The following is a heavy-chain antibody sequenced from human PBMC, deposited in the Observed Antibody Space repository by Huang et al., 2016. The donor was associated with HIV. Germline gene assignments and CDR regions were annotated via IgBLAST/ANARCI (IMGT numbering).Heavy chain of an antibody. CDR1: GYTFNNYD. Sequence: QVHLVQSGAEVKKPGASVKVSCKASGYTFNNYDVNWVRQATGQGLEWMGWMNPKSGNTGYLQKLQGRGIMTRNTAISTAYMELSGLRSEDTAVYYCARALSGNFLSTMDVWGQGTTVTV. J-gene: IGHJ6*02. CDR3: ARALSGNFLSTMDV. V-gene: IGHV1-8*01. CDR2: MNPKSGNT. D-gene: IGHD1-26*01.